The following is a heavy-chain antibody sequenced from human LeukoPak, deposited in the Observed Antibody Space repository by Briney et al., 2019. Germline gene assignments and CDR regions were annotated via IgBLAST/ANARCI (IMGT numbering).Heavy chain of an antibody. CDR1: GFTVSSNY. D-gene: IGHD6-13*01. CDR3: ASGRAAAGSYYFDY. Sequence: GGSLRLSCAASGFTVSSNYMSWVRQAPGKGLEWVSVIYSGGNTYYADSVKGRFTISRDNSKNTLYLQMNSLRAEDTAVYYCASGRAAAGSYYFDYWGQGTLVTVSS. J-gene: IGHJ4*02. CDR2: IYSGGNT. V-gene: IGHV3-53*01.